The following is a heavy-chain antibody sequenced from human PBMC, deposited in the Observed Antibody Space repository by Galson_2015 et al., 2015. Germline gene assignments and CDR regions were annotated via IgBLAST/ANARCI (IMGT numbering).Heavy chain of an antibody. Sequence: QSGAEVKKPGESLRISCKGSGYNFTSYWISWVRQMPGKGLEWMGMIAPSDSYTNYSPSFQGHVSTSVDKSTSTAYLQWSSLKASDTAMYYCARHDQPGLSDYWGQGTLVTVSS. V-gene: IGHV5-10-1*01. D-gene: IGHD1-14*01. CDR3: ARHDQPGLSDY. J-gene: IGHJ4*02. CDR2: IAPSDSYT. CDR1: GYNFTSYW.